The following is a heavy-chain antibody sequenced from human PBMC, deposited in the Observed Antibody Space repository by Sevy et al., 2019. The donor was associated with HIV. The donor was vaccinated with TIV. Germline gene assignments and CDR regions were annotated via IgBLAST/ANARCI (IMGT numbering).Heavy chain of an antibody. Sequence: GGSLRLSCAASGFTFSTYDMNWVRQAPGKGLEWVSFIRSSSRDIFYADSVKGRFTISRDNAKNSLYLQMNSLRDEDTTVYYCASRRGSTGTTFDYWGQEPWSPSPQ. CDR1: GFTFSTYD. CDR2: IRSSSRDI. V-gene: IGHV3-48*02. J-gene: IGHJ4*01. D-gene: IGHD1-7*01. CDR3: ASRRGSTGTTFDY.